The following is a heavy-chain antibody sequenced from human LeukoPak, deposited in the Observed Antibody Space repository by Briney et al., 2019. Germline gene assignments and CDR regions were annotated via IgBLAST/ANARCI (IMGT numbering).Heavy chain of an antibody. CDR2: IYHSGST. V-gene: IGHV4-4*02. CDR1: GGSISSSNW. CDR3: ARVRGYSYANYNYYYYMDV. Sequence: SETLSLTCAVSGGSISSSNWWSWVRQPPGKGLEWIGEIYHSGSTNYNPSLKSRVTISVDKSKNQFSLKLSSVTAADTAVYYCARVRGYSYANYNYYYYMDVWGKGTTVTISS. J-gene: IGHJ6*03. D-gene: IGHD5-18*01.